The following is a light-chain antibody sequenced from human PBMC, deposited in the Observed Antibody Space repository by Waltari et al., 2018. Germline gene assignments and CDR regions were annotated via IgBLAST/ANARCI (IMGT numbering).Light chain of an antibody. J-gene: IGLJ1*01. CDR1: SLRTHY. CDR3: NSRDSGGGV. V-gene: IGLV3-19*01. Sequence: SSDLTQDPAVSVALGQTVRITCPGASLRTHYADWYQQKPGQAPVLVIYAKDNRPSGIPDRFSGSTSGNTASLTITGAQAEDEADYYCNSRDSGGGVFGTGTKVTVL. CDR2: AKD.